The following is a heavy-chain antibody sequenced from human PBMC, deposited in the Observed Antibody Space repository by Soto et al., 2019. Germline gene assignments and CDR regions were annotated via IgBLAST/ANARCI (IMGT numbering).Heavy chain of an antibody. V-gene: IGHV1-3*01. CDR1: GYTFTSYA. D-gene: IGHD1-26*01. CDR2: INAGNGNT. J-gene: IGHJ6*02. Sequence: ASVKLSCKASGYTFTSYAMHWVRQAPGQRLEWMGWINAGNGNTKYSQKFQGRVTITRDTSASTAYMELSSLRSEDTAVYYYESSASPADYSYRIAVSAQGSSVTVSS. CDR3: ESSASPADYSYRIAV.